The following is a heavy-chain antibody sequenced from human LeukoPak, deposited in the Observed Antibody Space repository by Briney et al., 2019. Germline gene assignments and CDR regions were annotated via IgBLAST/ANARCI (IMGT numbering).Heavy chain of an antibody. J-gene: IGHJ4*02. V-gene: IGHV3-23*01. CDR3: ARFQYDSSGYYDY. Sequence: GGSLRLSCAASGFIFSNYAMSWVRQAPGKGLEWVSAIDSTGAYTWYADSVKGRFTISKDSSKTILYLQMNSLRAEDAAVYYCARFQYDSSGYYDYWGQGTLVTVSS. D-gene: IGHD3-22*01. CDR1: GFIFSNYA. CDR2: IDSTGAYT.